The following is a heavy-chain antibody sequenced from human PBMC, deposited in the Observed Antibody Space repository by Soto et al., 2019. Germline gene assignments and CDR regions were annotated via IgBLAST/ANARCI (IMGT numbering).Heavy chain of an antibody. V-gene: IGHV4-39*01. Sequence: QLQLQESGPGLVTPSETLSLTCTVSGGSISSSSYFWAWVRQSPAKGLEWIGSINYRGTTFYTASLRSRVTISIDTSKNQFSLTLNSVTAADTALYYCARLVACNGGSCKFDPWGQRTLVTVSS. D-gene: IGHD2-15*01. CDR1: GGSISSSSYF. J-gene: IGHJ5*02. CDR3: ARLVACNGGSCKFDP. CDR2: INYRGTT.